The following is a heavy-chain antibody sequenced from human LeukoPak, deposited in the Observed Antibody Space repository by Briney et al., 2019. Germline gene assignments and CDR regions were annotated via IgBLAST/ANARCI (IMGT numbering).Heavy chain of an antibody. V-gene: IGHV4-34*01. Sequence: SSETLSLTCAVYGGSFSGYYWSWIRQPPGKGLEWIGEINHSGSTNYNPSLKSRVTISVDKSKKQFSLKLTSVTAADTAVYYCARPYYYYMDVWGKGTTVTVSS. CDR3: ARPYYYYMDV. CDR1: GGSFSGYY. J-gene: IGHJ6*03. CDR2: INHSGST.